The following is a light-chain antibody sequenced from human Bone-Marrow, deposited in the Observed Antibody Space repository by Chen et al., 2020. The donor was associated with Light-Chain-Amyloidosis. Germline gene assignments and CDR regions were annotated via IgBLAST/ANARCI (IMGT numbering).Light chain of an antibody. CDR1: QSLLHSDGKTY. Sequence: DIVMTQTPLSLSVTPGQPASISCTSSQSLLHSDGKTYLYWYLQKPGQPRQLLIYEVSNRFSGVPDRLSGSGSETEMTLIISRVEAEYVGVYCCMESIQLPLTFGGGTKVEIK. J-gene: IGKJ4*01. V-gene: IGKV2D-29*01. CDR2: EVS. CDR3: MESIQLPLT.